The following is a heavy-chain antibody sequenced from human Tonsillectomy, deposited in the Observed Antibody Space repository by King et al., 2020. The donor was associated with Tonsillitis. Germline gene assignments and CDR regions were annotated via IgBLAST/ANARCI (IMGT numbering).Heavy chain of an antibody. J-gene: IGHJ4*02. Sequence: VQLVQSGGGVVQPGGSLRLSCAASGFTFSSYGMHWVRQAPGKVLEWVAFIRYDEINKFYADSVKGRFTISRDNSKNTLYLQMNSLRAEDTAVYYCAKLTTSDYWGQGTLVTVSS. CDR3: AKLTTSDY. CDR1: GFTFSSYG. D-gene: IGHD1-1*01. V-gene: IGHV3-30*02. CDR2: IRYDEINK.